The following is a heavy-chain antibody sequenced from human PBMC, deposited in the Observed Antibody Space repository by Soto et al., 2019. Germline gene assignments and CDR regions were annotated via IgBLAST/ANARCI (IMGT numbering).Heavy chain of an antibody. D-gene: IGHD3-22*01. J-gene: IGHJ4*02. CDR2: ISYDGSNK. CDR1: GFTFSSYA. V-gene: IGHV3-30-3*01. CDR3: ARDPRSSGYFSYVLDY. Sequence: GGSLRLSCAAPGFTFSSYAMHWVRQAPGKGLEWVAVISYDGSNKYYADSVKGRFTISRDNSKNTLYLQMNSLRAEDTAVYYCARDPRSSGYFSYVLDYWGQGTLVTVSS.